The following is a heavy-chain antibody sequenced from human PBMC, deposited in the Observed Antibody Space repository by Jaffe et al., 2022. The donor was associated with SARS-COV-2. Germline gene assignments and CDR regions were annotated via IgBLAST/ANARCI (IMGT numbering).Heavy chain of an antibody. CDR1: GYTFTSYD. CDR2: MNPNSGNT. Sequence: QVQLVQSGAEVKKPGASVKVSCKASGYTFTSYDINWVRQATGQGLEWMGWMNPNSGNTGYAQKFQGRVTMTRNTSISTAYMELSSLRSEDTAVYYCARVGKGYCSGGSCYLYYWGQGTLVTVSS. D-gene: IGHD2-15*01. V-gene: IGHV1-8*01. CDR3: ARVGKGYCSGGSCYLYY. J-gene: IGHJ4*02.